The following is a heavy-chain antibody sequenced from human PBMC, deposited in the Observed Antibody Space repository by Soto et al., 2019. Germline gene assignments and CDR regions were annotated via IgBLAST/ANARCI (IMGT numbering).Heavy chain of an antibody. CDR1: GFTFSSYG. J-gene: IGHJ6*02. Sequence: PWGSLRLSCAASGFTFSSYGMHWVRQAPGKGLEWVAVIWYDGSNKYYADSVKGRFTISRDNSKNTLYLQMNSLRAEDTAVYYCARGRRYCSSTSCYHYYGMDVWGQGTTVTVSS. CDR3: ARGRRYCSSTSCYHYYGMDV. CDR2: IWYDGSNK. D-gene: IGHD2-2*01. V-gene: IGHV3-33*01.